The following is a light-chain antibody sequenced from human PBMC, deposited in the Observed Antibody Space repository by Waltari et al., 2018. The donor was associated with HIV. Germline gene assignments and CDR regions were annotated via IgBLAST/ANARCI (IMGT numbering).Light chain of an antibody. Sequence: QSALTQPASVSGSPGQSLTISCTGTSSDVGGYNSVSWYQQPPGKAPKLMIYEVSNRPSGVSNRFSGSKSGNTASLTISGLQAEDEADYYCSSYTSSSGRVFGGGTKLTVL. CDR2: EVS. CDR1: SSDVGGYNS. CDR3: SSYTSSSGRV. V-gene: IGLV2-14*01. J-gene: IGLJ3*02.